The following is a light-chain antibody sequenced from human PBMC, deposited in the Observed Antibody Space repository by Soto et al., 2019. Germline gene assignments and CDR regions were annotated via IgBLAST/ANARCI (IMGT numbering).Light chain of an antibody. Sequence: EIVMTQSPATLSVSPGERATLSCRASQSVNRNLAWYQQKPGQNPRLLIYDASSRPTGIPARFSGSGSGTYFTLTISSLQSEDFAVYYCQQYNNWPLTFGGGTNVEIK. J-gene: IGKJ4*01. CDR1: QSVNRN. V-gene: IGKV3-15*01. CDR3: QQYNNWPLT. CDR2: DAS.